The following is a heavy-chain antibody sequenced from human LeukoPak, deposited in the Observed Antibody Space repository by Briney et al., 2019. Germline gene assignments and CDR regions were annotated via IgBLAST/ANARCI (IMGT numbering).Heavy chain of an antibody. CDR3: AREVGGGATNYFDY. V-gene: IGHV3-53*01. CDR1: GFTFDDYG. Sequence: PGGSLRLSCAASGFTFDDYGMSWVRQAPGKGLEWVSVIYSADSAYYADSVRGRFTISRDNSKNTLYLQMNSLRADDTAVYYCAREVGGGATNYFDYWGQGTLVTVSS. CDR2: IYSADSA. D-gene: IGHD1-26*01. J-gene: IGHJ4*02.